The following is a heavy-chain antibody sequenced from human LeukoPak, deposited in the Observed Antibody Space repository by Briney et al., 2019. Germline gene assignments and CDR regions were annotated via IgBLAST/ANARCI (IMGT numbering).Heavy chain of an antibody. CDR3: ARTVSPFRRYFDWLLHKAYYYYYGMDV. CDR2: MNPNSGNT. CDR1: GYTFTSYD. J-gene: IGHJ6*02. Sequence: ASVTVSCKASGYTFTSYDINWVRQATGQGLEWMGWMNPNSGNTGYAQKFQGRVTMTRNTSISTAYMELSSLRSEDTAVYYCARTVSPFRRYFDWLLHKAYYYYYGMDVWGQGITVTVSS. D-gene: IGHD3-9*01. V-gene: IGHV1-8*01.